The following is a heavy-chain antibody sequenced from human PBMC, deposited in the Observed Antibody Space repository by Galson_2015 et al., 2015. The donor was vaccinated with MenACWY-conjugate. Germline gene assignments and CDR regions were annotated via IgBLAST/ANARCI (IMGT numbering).Heavy chain of an antibody. Sequence: SLRLSCAASGFTFSSYAMSWVRQAPGKGLEWVSAIGGSGGSTYSADSVKGRFTISRDNSKNTLSLQMNSLRAEDTAVYYCAKAVDSGSWYVFDYWGQGTLVTVSS. J-gene: IGHJ4*02. CDR1: GFTFSSYA. CDR2: IGGSGGST. D-gene: IGHD6-13*01. CDR3: AKAVDSGSWYVFDY. V-gene: IGHV3-23*01.